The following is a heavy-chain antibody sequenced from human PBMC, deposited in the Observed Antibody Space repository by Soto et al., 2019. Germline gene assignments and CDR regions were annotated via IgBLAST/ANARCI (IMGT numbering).Heavy chain of an antibody. J-gene: IGHJ6*02. D-gene: IGHD4-17*01. Sequence: QVLLVQSGAEVKKPVASGKVSCKASGYTFTRYGLSWVRQAPGQGRAWMGWISAYNGNTKSAQKLQGRVTITTDTSTSTAYTELRSLRSEAAAVDYCATLDHGVYYYGIDVWGQGTMVTVSS. CDR1: GYTFTRYG. V-gene: IGHV1-18*01. CDR2: ISAYNGNT. CDR3: ATLDHGVYYYGIDV.